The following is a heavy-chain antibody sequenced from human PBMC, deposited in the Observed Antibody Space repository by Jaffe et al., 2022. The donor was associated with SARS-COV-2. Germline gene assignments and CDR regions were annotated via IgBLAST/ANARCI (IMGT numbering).Heavy chain of an antibody. D-gene: IGHD6-13*01. CDR1: GFTVSSNY. Sequence: EVQLVESGGGLIQPGGSLRLSCAASGFTVSSNYMSWVRQAPGKGLEWVSVIYSGGSTYYADSVKGRFTISRDNSKNTLYLQMNSLRAEDTAVYYCAREPSPIAAAGSYYYGMDVWGQGTTVTVSS. CDR2: IYSGGST. CDR3: AREPSPIAAAGSYYYGMDV. V-gene: IGHV3-53*01. J-gene: IGHJ6*02.